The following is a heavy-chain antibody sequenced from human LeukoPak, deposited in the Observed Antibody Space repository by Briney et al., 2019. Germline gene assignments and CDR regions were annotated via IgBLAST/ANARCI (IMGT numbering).Heavy chain of an antibody. Sequence: GGSLRLSCAASGFTFSGSAMHWVRQAPGKGLEWVASISDRGSYIYYTDSVKGRFTITRDNAKNSLYLQMNSLRADDTAVYYCANHLACGSTSCPSFDDWGQGTLVTVSS. CDR3: ANHLACGSTSCPSFDD. CDR1: GFTFSGSA. D-gene: IGHD2-2*01. J-gene: IGHJ4*02. CDR2: ISDRGSYI. V-gene: IGHV3-21*01.